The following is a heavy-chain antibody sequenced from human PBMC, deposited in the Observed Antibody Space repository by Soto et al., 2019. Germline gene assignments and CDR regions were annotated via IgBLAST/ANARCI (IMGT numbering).Heavy chain of an antibody. Sequence: EVQLVQSGAEVKKPGESLKISCKGSGYSFTSYWIGWVRQMPGKGLEWMGIIYPGDSDTRYSPSFQGQVTISADKSISTAYLQWSSLKASDTAMYYCARRRYCSSTSCYRGYYFDYWGQGTLVTVSS. J-gene: IGHJ4*02. V-gene: IGHV5-51*01. D-gene: IGHD2-2*02. CDR1: GYSFTSYW. CDR2: IYPGDSDT. CDR3: ARRRYCSSTSCYRGYYFDY.